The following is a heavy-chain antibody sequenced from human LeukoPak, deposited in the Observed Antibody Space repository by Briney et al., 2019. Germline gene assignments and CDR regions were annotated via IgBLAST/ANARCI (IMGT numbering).Heavy chain of an antibody. Sequence: GGSLRLSCAASGFTFSDYYMSWIRQAPGKGLEWGSYISSSGSTIYYADSVKGRFTISRDNAKNSLYLQMNSLRAEDTAVYYCARVDYYYDSSGYPGDDYWGQGTLVTVSS. V-gene: IGHV3-11*01. D-gene: IGHD3-22*01. CDR1: GFTFSDYY. CDR3: ARVDYYYDSSGYPGDDY. CDR2: ISSSGSTI. J-gene: IGHJ4*02.